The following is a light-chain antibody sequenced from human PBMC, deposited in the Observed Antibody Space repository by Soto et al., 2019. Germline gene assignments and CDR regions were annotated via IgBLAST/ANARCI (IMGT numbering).Light chain of an antibody. V-gene: IGLV1-40*01. CDR2: ANT. CDR3: QSYDTSLSGVL. Sequence: QSVLTQPPSVSGAPGQRVTISCAGTRSNIGAGYDVHWYQQLPGRAPKLLIFANTDRPSGVPDRFSGSNSGTSASLAITGLQADDEADYYCQSYDTSLSGVLFGGGTQLTVL. CDR1: RSNIGAGYD. J-gene: IGLJ7*01.